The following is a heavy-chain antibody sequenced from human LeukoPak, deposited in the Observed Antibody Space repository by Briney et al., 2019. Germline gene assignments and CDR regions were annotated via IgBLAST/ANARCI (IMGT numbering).Heavy chain of an antibody. V-gene: IGHV3-30*14. D-gene: IGHD2-21*02. J-gene: IGHJ3*02. Sequence: GGSLRLSCAASGFTFSSYAMHWVRQAPGKGLEWVAVISYDGSNKYYADSVRGRFTISRDNSNNTLHLQMNSLRGEDTAVYYCARCGSDYDGGAFDIWGQGTMVTVSS. CDR3: ARCGSDYDGGAFDI. CDR2: ISYDGSNK. CDR1: GFTFSSYA.